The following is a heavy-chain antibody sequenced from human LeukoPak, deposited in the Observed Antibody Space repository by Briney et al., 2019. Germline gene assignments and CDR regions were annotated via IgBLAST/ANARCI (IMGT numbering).Heavy chain of an antibody. CDR3: AKGSGYWGFDS. CDR2: IYSSGST. CDR1: NGSICGNY. J-gene: IGHJ4*02. D-gene: IGHD2-15*01. Sequence: SETLSLTCIVSNGSICGNYWSWIREPPGKGLEWIGYIYSSGSTNYNPSLKSRVAISIDTSKRQLSLQVNSVTAGDTALYFGAKGSGYWGFDSWGQGTLVTVSS. V-gene: IGHV4-4*08.